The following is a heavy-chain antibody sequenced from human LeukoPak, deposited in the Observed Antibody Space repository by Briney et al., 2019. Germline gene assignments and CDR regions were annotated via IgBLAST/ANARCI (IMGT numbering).Heavy chain of an antibody. J-gene: IGHJ4*02. CDR2: IIPILGIA. V-gene: IGHV1-69*04. CDR1: GGTFSSYA. CDR3: ARDQRFFDY. D-gene: IGHD6-25*01. Sequence: ASVKVSCKAPGGTFSSYAISWVRQAPGQGLEWMGRIIPILGIANYAQKFQGRVTITADKSTSTAYMELSSLRSEDTAVYYCARDQRFFDYWGQGTLVTVSS.